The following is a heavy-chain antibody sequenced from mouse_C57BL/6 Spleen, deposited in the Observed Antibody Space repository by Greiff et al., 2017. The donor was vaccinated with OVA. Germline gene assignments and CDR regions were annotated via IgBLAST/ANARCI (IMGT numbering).Heavy chain of an antibody. CDR3: ARRGNYGGYFDY. CDR1: GYTFTSYW. CDR2: IDPSDSYT. D-gene: IGHD2-1*01. J-gene: IGHJ2*01. V-gene: IGHV1-59*01. Sequence: QVQLQQPGAELVRPGTSVKLSCKASGYTFTSYWMHWVKQRPGQGLEWIGVIDPSDSYTNYNQKFKGKATLTVDTSSSTAYMQLSSLTSEDSAVYYCARRGNYGGYFDYWGQGTTLTVSS.